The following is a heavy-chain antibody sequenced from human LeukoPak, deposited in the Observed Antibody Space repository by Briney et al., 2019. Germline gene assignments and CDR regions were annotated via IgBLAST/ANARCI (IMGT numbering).Heavy chain of an antibody. CDR1: GFTFSSYD. V-gene: IGHV3-13*01. CDR2: IGTAGDT. D-gene: IGHD1-26*01. J-gene: IGHJ6*02. Sequence: GGSLRLSCAASGFTFSSYDMHWVRQATGKGLEWVSAIGTAGDTYYPGSVKGRFTISRENAKNSLYLQMNSLRAGDTAVYYCARGAPSIVGATRPSYYYYGMDVWGQGTTVTVSS. CDR3: ARGAPSIVGATRPSYYYYGMDV.